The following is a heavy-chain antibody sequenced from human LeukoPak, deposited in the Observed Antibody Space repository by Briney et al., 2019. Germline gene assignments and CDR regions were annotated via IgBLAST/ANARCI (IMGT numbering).Heavy chain of an antibody. CDR2: ISYDGSSK. J-gene: IGHJ4*02. D-gene: IGHD3-16*02. V-gene: IGHV3-33*01. Sequence: GGSLRLSCAASGFTFSSYGMHWVRQAPGKGLEWVALISYDGSSKHYADSVRGRFTISRDNSKNTLYLQMNSLRAEDTAVYYCARDFELSHWGQGTLVTVSS. CDR3: ARDFELSH. CDR1: GFTFSSYG.